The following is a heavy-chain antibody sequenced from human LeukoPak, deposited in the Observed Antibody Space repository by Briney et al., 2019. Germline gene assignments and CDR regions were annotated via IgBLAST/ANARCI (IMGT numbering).Heavy chain of an antibody. V-gene: IGHV4-30-2*01. J-gene: IGHJ4*02. CDR3: ARVTTVTTFDY. CDR2: IYHSGTT. Sequence: SETLSLTCAVSGDSISSGGYSWSWIRRPPGKGLEWIGYIYHSGTTYYNPSLKSRVTISVDRSKNQFSLKLSSVTAADTAVYYCARVTTVTTFDYWGQGTLVTVSS. D-gene: IGHD4-17*01. CDR1: GDSISSGGYS.